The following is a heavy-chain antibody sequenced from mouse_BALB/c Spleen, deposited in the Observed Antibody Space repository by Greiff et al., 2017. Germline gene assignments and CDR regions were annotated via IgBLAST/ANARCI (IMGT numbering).Heavy chain of an antibody. CDR3: ARHASMITVFAY. D-gene: IGHD2-4*01. J-gene: IGHJ3*01. CDR2: ISSGGGST. Sequence: EVQLVESGGGLVKPGGSLKLSCAASGFAFSNYDMSWVRQTPEKRLEWVAYISSGGGSTYYPDTVKGRFTISRDNAKNTLYLQMSSLKSEDTAMYYCARHASMITVFAYWGQGTLVTVSA. V-gene: IGHV5-12-1*01. CDR1: GFAFSNYD.